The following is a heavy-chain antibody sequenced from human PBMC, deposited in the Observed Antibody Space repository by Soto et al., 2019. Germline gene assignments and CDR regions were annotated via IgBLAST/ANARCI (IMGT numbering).Heavy chain of an antibody. Sequence: EEQLVESGGGLVQPGGSLRLSCAASGFTFSSSWMHWVRQAPGKGLVWVSRINPGGSITAYADSVKGRFTISRDNAKNTLYLQMNTLRGDDTAVYYCARVPTGKYGVWNYWGQGTLVTVSS. CDR3: ARVPTGKYGVWNY. CDR2: INPGGSIT. V-gene: IGHV3-74*01. CDR1: GFTFSSSW. D-gene: IGHD2-8*01. J-gene: IGHJ4*02.